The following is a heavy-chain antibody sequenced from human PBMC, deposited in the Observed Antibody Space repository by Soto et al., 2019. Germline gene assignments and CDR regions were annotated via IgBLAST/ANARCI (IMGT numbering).Heavy chain of an antibody. Sequence: PGGSLRLSCAASAFPFSSYEMNWVRQAPGKGLEWVSYISSSGSTISYADSVKGRFTISRDNAKNSLYLQMNNLRAEDTAVYYCAGGVYDSSGYYYPWGQGTLVTVSS. D-gene: IGHD3-22*01. CDR3: AGGVYDSSGYYYP. CDR2: ISSSGSTI. J-gene: IGHJ5*02. V-gene: IGHV3-48*03. CDR1: AFPFSSYE.